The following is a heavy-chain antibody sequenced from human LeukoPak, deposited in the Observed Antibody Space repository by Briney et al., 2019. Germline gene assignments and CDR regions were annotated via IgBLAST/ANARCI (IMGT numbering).Heavy chain of an antibody. CDR2: IYYTGST. D-gene: IGHD2-2*01. CDR1: GDSINSNNYY. V-gene: IGHV4-39*01. J-gene: IGHJ4*02. CDR3: ARQGPNLTVIVPTAVEY. Sequence: PSETLSLTCTVSGDSINSNNYYWGWIRQPPGKGLEWIGSIYYTGSTHYNPSLESRITISVDTSKNQFSLKLSSVTAADTAVYYCARQGPNLTVIVPTAVEYWGQGTLVTVSS.